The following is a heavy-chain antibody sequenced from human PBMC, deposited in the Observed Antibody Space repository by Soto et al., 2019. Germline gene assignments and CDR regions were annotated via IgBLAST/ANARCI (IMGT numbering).Heavy chain of an antibody. J-gene: IGHJ2*01. V-gene: IGHV3-23*01. CDR1: GFTFINYA. Sequence: EVQLLESGGGLVQPGGSLRLSCVGSGFTFINYAMNWVRQTLGKGLEWVSGISGGGDRTFDADSVKGRFTISRDNSKNTVNLQMNSLRADDTAVYYCARKVLGSTSRPDWWYFDLWGRGTLVTVSS. CDR3: ARKVLGSTSRPDWWYFDL. CDR2: ISGGGDRT. D-gene: IGHD2-2*01.